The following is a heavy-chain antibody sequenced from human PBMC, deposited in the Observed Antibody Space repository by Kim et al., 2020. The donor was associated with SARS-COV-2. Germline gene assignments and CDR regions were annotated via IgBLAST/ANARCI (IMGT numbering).Heavy chain of an antibody. CDR2: INHSGRT. Sequence: SETLSLTCAVYGGSFSGFYWSWIRQPPGRGLEWIGEINHSGRTNYNPSLNSRVTISLDTSKNQFSLRLTSVTAADTAVYYCARRLSNTSGSGSHYWDLWG. V-gene: IGHV4-34*01. CDR3: ARRLSNTSGSGSHYWDL. J-gene: IGHJ2*01. D-gene: IGHD3-10*01. CDR1: GGSFSGFY.